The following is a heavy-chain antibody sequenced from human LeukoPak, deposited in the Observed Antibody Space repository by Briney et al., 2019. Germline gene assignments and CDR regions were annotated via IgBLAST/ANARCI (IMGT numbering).Heavy chain of an antibody. J-gene: IGHJ4*02. CDR2: IYHSGST. V-gene: IGHV4-4*02. CDR1: GGSISSRNW. Sequence: SETLSLTCAVSGGSISSRNWWSWVRQPPGKGLEWIGEIYHSGSTIYNPSLESRVTISVDNSKNQFSLKLSSVTAADTAVYYCARGEYNWNPQDYWGQGTLVTVSS. D-gene: IGHD1-20*01. CDR3: ARGEYNWNPQDY.